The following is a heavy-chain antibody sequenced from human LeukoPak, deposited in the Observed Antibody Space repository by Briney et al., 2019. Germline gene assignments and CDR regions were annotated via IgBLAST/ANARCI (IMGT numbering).Heavy chain of an antibody. CDR2: IIPIFGTA. CDR1: GGTFSSYA. V-gene: IGHV1-69*13. J-gene: IGHJ6*03. D-gene: IGHD1-14*01. Sequence: GASVKVSCKASGGTFSSYAISWVRQAPGQGLEWMGGIIPIFGTANYAQKFQGRVTITADESTSTAYMELSSLRSEDTAVYYCASNRSWGRFGLGYYYYYMDVWGKGTTVTISS. CDR3: ASNRSWGRFGLGYYYYYMDV.